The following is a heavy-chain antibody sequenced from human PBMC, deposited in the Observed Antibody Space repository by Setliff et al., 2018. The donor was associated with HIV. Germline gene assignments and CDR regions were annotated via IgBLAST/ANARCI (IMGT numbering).Heavy chain of an antibody. Sequence: PSETLSLTCTVSGGSISSGNYYWSWIRQPAGKGLEWIGRIYSSGSTNYNPSLKSRVTISLDTSKNQFSLILTSVTAADTAVYYCAREGITMVRVVEVAFDIWGQGTMVTVSS. V-gene: IGHV4-61*02. J-gene: IGHJ3*02. CDR2: IYSSGST. CDR1: GGSISSGNYY. CDR3: AREGITMVRVVEVAFDI. D-gene: IGHD3-10*01.